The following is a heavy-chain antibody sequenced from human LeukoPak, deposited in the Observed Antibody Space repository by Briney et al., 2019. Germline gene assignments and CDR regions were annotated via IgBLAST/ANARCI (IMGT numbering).Heavy chain of an antibody. CDR2: ISYDGSDK. J-gene: IGHJ4*02. CDR1: AFTFSSYG. CDR3: AKDMSGGDCPDY. V-gene: IGHV3-30*18. D-gene: IGHD2-21*02. Sequence: GGSLRLSCAASAFTFSSYGMHWVRQAPGKGLEWVALISYDGSDKDYAKSVKGRFTISRDNPKNTLYLQMNSLRAEDTAVYYCAKDMSGGDCPDYWGQGTLVTVSS.